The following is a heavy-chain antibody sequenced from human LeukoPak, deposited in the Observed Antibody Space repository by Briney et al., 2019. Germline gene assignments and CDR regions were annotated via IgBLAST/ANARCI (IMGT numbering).Heavy chain of an antibody. V-gene: IGHV4-39*07. CDR2: IYYSGST. J-gene: IGHJ4*02. D-gene: IGHD3-22*01. CDR1: GGSISSSSYY. Sequence: SETLSLTCTVSGGSISSSSYYWGWIRQPPGRGLEWIGSIYYSGSTYYNPSLKSRVTISVDTSKNQFSLKLSSVTAADTAVYYCARGTRYYYDSSGHGSKPRWYFDYWGQGTLVTVSS. CDR3: ARGTRYYYDSSGHGSKPRWYFDY.